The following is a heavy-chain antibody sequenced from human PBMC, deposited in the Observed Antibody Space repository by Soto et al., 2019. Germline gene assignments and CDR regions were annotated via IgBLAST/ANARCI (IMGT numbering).Heavy chain of an antibody. Sequence: QVQLVQSGAEVKKTGASVMVSCKASAYTFTGYYIHWVRQAPGQGLEWMGLLNPNTGVTKYAHKFQGRVIMTRDTSISTAYMHLSSLTSDDTAIYYFARAAVGGEYYYFDYWGQGTLVTVSS. CDR2: LNPNTGVT. V-gene: IGHV1-2*02. CDR1: AYTFTGYY. J-gene: IGHJ4*02. CDR3: ARAAVGGEYYYFDY. D-gene: IGHD3-10*01.